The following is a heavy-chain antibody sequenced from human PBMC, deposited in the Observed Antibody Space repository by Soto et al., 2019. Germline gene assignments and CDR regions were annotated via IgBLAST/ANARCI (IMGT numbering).Heavy chain of an antibody. CDR1: GDTFNFYT. D-gene: IGHD3-10*01. J-gene: IGHJ4*02. Sequence: QVHLVQSGAELKKPGSSVRVSCKASGDTFNFYTINWVRQAPGLGLEWMGRTNPILSMSNSALKFQGRLTIXAXXSXSXXYMDLXSXXXXDTAVYYCAXSYGSGSQAFDYWGQGALVTVSS. CDR2: TNPILSMS. V-gene: IGHV1-69*02. CDR3: AXSYGSGSQAFDY.